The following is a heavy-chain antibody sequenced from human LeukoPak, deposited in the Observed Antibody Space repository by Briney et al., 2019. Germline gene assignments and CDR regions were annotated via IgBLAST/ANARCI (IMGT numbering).Heavy chain of an antibody. D-gene: IGHD3-22*01. Sequence: SETLSLTCAVYGGSFSDYYWSWIRQPPGKGLELIGEINHSGSTNYNPSLKSRVTISVDTSKNQFSLKLSSVTAADTAVYYCARGLVKGMIRDWGQGTLVTVSS. V-gene: IGHV4-34*01. CDR1: GGSFSDYY. CDR3: ARGLVKGMIRD. J-gene: IGHJ4*02. CDR2: INHSGST.